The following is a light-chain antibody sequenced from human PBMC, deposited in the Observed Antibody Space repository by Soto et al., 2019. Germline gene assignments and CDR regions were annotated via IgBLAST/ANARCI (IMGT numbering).Light chain of an antibody. CDR2: KAS. J-gene: IGKJ1*01. V-gene: IGKV1-5*03. CDR1: QSISSW. CDR3: QQYNTNSWT. Sequence: DLPMTQSPSTLSASVGDRVTITCRASQSISSWLAWYQHKPGKAPKLLIYKASTLEGGVTSRFSGSGSGTEFTLTISGLQPDDFATYYCQQYNTNSWTFGQGTKVEIK.